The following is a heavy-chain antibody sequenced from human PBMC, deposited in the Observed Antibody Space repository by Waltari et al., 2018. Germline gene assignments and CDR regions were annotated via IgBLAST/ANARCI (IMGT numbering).Heavy chain of an antibody. V-gene: IGHV3-74*03. D-gene: IGHD6-13*01. CDR3: ARGPNYSTNGLDV. CDR2: IKSDGSNT. Sequence: MHRVRQGPGKGLVWVSRIKSDGSNTKYADSVKGRFTISRDNAQNTLYLQMNSLRAEDTAVYYCARGPNYSTNGLDVWGQGTTVTVSS. J-gene: IGHJ6*02.